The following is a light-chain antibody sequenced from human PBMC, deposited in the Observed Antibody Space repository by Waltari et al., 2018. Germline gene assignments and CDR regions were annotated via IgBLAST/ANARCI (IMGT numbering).Light chain of an antibody. V-gene: IGKV3-11*01. CDR2: DAS. CDR3: QERSNWPGGA. Sequence: EIVLTQSPATLSLSPGERATLSCRASQNVRTYLAWFQHRPGQAPRLLIYDASNRATDVPARFTGSGSGTDFTLTISSLQAEDFALYYCQERSNWPGGAFGGGTKVEIK. CDR1: QNVRTY. J-gene: IGKJ4*01.